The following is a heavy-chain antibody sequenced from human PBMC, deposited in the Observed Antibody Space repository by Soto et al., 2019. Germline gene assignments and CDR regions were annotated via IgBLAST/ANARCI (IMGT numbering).Heavy chain of an antibody. CDR3: ARGWGYDSNDYYYAY. D-gene: IGHD3-22*01. J-gene: IGHJ4*02. CDR2: IIPIFGTA. V-gene: IGHV1-69*01. Sequence: QVQLVQSGAEVRKPGSSVKVSCKASGGTFSRHAISWVRQAPGQGLECMGGIIPIFGTANHAQKFQGRVTIISDESASTVDMELSSLRSEDTAMYYCARGWGYDSNDYYYAYWGQGTLVIVSS. CDR1: GGTFSRHA.